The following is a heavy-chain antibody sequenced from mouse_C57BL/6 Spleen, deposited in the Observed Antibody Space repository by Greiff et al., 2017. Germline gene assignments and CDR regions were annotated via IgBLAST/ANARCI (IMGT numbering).Heavy chain of an antibody. CDR1: GYTFTDYY. CDR3: ARETYDYWFAY. J-gene: IGHJ3*01. Sequence: VQLQQSGPELVKPGASVKISCKASGYTFTDYYMNWVKQSHGKSLEWIGDINPNNGGTSYNQKFKGKATLTVDKSSSTAYMELRSLTSEDSAGYCCARETYDYWFAYWGQGTLVTVSA. D-gene: IGHD2-4*01. V-gene: IGHV1-26*01. CDR2: INPNNGGT.